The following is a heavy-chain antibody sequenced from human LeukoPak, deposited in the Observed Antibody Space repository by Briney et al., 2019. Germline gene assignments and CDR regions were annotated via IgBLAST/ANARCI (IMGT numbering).Heavy chain of an antibody. CDR3: ARDPRGYGMDV. CDR1: GGSISSYY. CDR2: IYYSGIP. V-gene: IGHV4-59*12. J-gene: IGHJ6*02. Sequence: SETLSLTCTVSGGSISSYYWSWMRQPPGKGLEWIGYIYYSGIPYYNPSLKSRVTISVDTSRDQFSLSLTSVTAADTAVYYCARDPRGYGMDVWGQGTTVTVSS.